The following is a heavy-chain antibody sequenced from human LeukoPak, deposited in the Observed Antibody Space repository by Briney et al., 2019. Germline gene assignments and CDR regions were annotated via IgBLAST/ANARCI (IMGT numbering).Heavy chain of an antibody. V-gene: IGHV4-39*01. D-gene: IGHD3-22*01. CDR2: IYYSGST. CDR3: TRRWYYDGSGYYDY. J-gene: IGHJ4*02. Sequence: SQTLYLTCTVSGGSISSSSYYRGWIRQPPGKGLEWIGSIYYSGSTYYNPSLKSRVTISVDTSKNQFSLKLSSVTAADTAVYYCTRRWYYDGSGYYDYWGQGTLVTVSS. CDR1: GGSISSSSYY.